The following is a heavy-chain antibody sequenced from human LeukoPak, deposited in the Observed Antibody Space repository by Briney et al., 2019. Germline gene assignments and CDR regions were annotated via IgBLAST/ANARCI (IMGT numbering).Heavy chain of an antibody. CDR2: ISGSGGST. CDR1: GFTFSSYG. D-gene: IGHD3-3*02. CDR3: AKLRISFSGLAGPYYFDY. Sequence: GGSLRLSCAASGFTFSSYGMSWVRQAPGKGLEWVSAISGSGGSTYYADSVKGRFTISRDNSRNTLYLQMNSLRAEDTAVYYCAKLRISFSGLAGPYYFDYWGQGTLVTVSS. V-gene: IGHV3-23*01. J-gene: IGHJ4*02.